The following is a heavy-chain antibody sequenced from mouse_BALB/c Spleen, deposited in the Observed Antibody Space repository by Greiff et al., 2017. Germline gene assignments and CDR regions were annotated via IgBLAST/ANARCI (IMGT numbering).Heavy chain of an antibody. CDR2: ISSGGSYT. CDR1: GFTFSSYA. D-gene: IGHD1-1*01. Sequence: EVQLVESGGGLVKPGGSLKLSCAASGFTFSSYAMSWVRQTPEKRLEWVATISSGGSYTYYPDSVKGRFTISRDNAKNTLYLQMSSLRSEDTAMYYCARQLLRGAMDYWGQGTSVTVSS. J-gene: IGHJ4*01. CDR3: ARQLLRGAMDY. V-gene: IGHV5-9-3*01.